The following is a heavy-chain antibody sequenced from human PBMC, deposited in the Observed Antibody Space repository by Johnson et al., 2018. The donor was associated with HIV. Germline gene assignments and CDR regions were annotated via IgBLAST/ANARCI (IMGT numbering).Heavy chain of an antibody. Sequence: QVQLVESGGDLVKPGGSLRLSCTASGFTFSDFYMSWIRQAPGKGLEWVSYISTSGSNIYYADSVRGRFTISRDNAKNSLYLQTNFLRPEDTAVYYCARFMGSTWSDASDIWGQGTMVIVSS. CDR2: ISTSGSNI. J-gene: IGHJ3*02. CDR3: ARFMGSTWSDASDI. D-gene: IGHD1-26*01. CDR1: GFTFSDFY. V-gene: IGHV3-11*04.